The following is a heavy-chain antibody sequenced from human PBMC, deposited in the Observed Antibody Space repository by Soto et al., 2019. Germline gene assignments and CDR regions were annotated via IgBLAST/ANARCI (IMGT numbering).Heavy chain of an antibody. Sequence: QVQLVQSGAEVKKPGASVKVSCKASGYTFTSYGISWVRQAPGQGLEWMGWISAYNGNTNYAQKLQGRVTMTTDTYTSTAYMELRSLRSDDTAVYYCARDRPYYYDSSGYYLAYWGQGTLVTVSS. V-gene: IGHV1-18*04. D-gene: IGHD3-22*01. J-gene: IGHJ4*02. CDR3: ARDRPYYYDSSGYYLAY. CDR1: GYTFTSYG. CDR2: ISAYNGNT.